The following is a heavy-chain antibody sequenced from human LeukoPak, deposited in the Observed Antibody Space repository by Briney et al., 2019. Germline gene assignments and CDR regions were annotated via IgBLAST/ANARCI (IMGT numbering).Heavy chain of an antibody. D-gene: IGHD3-22*01. CDR1: GFTFSSYA. CDR3: ARTKGVVAPHDACDI. J-gene: IGHJ3*02. CDR2: ISYDGSNK. V-gene: IGHV3-30-3*01. Sequence: GGSLRLSCAASGFTFSSYAMHWVRQAPGKGLEWVAVISYDGSNKYYADSVKGRFTISRDNSKNTLYLQMNSLRAEDTAVYYCARTKGVVAPHDACDIWGEGTMVTV.